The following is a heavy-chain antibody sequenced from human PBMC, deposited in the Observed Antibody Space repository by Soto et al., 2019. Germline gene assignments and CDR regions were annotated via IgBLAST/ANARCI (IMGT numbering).Heavy chain of an antibody. Sequence: PGGSLRLSCAASGFTFSSYAMNWVRQAPGKGLEWVSVISGSGGSTYYADSVKGRFTISRDNAKNSLYLQMNSLRAEDTAVYYCARDSIAALLHYWGQGTLVTV. J-gene: IGHJ4*02. CDR1: GFTFSSYA. V-gene: IGHV3-23*01. CDR2: ISGSGGST. CDR3: ARDSIAALLHY. D-gene: IGHD6-13*01.